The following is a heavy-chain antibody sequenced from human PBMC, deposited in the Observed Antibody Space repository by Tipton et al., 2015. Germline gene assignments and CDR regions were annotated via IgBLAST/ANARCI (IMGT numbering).Heavy chain of an antibody. CDR1: SGSISRSY. Sequence: LRLSCTVSSGSISRSYWSWIRQPPGKGLEWIGYIFYDGSTNYNPSLKSRVTISVDTSKTQFSLKMSSVTASDTAVYYCARDLEHGMDVWGHGTTVTVSS. CDR3: ARDLEHGMDV. J-gene: IGHJ6*02. CDR2: IFYDGST. D-gene: IGHD5-24*01. V-gene: IGHV4-59*01.